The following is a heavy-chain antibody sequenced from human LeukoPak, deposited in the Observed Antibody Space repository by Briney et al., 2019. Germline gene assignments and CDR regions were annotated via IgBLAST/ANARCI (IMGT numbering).Heavy chain of an antibody. CDR2: IRSKAYGGTT. CDR3: TRDQGVGATRRYYGMDV. V-gene: IGHV3-49*04. CDR1: GFIFGDYA. Sequence: GGSLRLSCTASGFIFGDYAMSWVRQAPGKGLEWVGFIRSKAYGGTTEYAASVKGRFTISRDDSKSIAYLQMNSLKTEDTAVYYCTRDQGVGATRRYYGMDVWGQGTTVTVSS. J-gene: IGHJ6*02. D-gene: IGHD1-26*01.